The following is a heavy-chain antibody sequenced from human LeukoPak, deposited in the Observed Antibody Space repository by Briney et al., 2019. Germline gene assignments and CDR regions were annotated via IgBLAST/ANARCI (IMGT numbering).Heavy chain of an antibody. J-gene: IGHJ3*01. CDR2: INWNSDTI. CDR3: AKGVDSSVGGNDAFDV. CDR1: GFTFDDSA. Sequence: PGGSLRLSCAASGFTFDDSAMHWVRQAPGEGLEWVSGINWNSDTIGYADSVKGRFTISRDNAKNTLYLQLNSLRPEDMAVYYCAKGVDSSVGGNDAFDVWGQGTMVTVSS. D-gene: IGHD3-22*01. V-gene: IGHV3-9*03.